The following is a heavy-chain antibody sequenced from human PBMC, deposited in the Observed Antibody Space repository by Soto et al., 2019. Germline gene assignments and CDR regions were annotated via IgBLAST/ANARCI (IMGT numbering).Heavy chain of an antibody. CDR1: GGTFNRHA. D-gene: IGHD1-26*01. CDR2: ISFDGKNK. CDR3: GRARWEQAPPRYYYGTDV. V-gene: IGHV3-30*04. Sequence: PGGSLRLSCAVSGGTFNRHAINWVRQAPGKGLEWVAVISFDGKNKYYGDSVEGRFTVSRENFNNTVYLQMNSLRGEDTAVYFLGRARWEQAPPRYYYGTDVWGQGTTVTVSS. J-gene: IGHJ6*02.